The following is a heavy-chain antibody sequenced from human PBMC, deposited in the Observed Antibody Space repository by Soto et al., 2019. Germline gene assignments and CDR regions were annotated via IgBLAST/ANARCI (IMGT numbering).Heavy chain of an antibody. Sequence: ASVKVSCKVSGYTLTELSMHWVRQAPGKGLEWMGGFDPEDGETIYAQKFQGRVTMTEDTSTDTAYMELSSLRSEDTAVYYCATGRPAPDYYYYYMDVWGKGTTVTVSS. J-gene: IGHJ6*03. CDR1: GYTLTELS. CDR2: FDPEDGET. V-gene: IGHV1-24*01. CDR3: ATGRPAPDYYYYYMDV.